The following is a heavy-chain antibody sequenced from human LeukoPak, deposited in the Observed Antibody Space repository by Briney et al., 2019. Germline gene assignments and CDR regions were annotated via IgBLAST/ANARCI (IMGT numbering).Heavy chain of an antibody. CDR3: ARDIEYSSDVDY. D-gene: IGHD5-18*01. CDR2: IKQDGSEK. J-gene: IGHJ4*02. Sequence: PGGSLRLSCLGSGFPFSNYWMSWVRQTPGKGLECVANIKQDGSEKYYVDSVKGRFTISRDNAKNLLHLQMSSLRDEDTAIYYCARDIEYSSDVDYWGQGTLVTVSS. CDR1: GFPFSNYW. V-gene: IGHV3-7*04.